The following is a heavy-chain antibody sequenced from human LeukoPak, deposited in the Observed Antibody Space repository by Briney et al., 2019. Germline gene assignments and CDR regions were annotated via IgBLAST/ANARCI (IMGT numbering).Heavy chain of an antibody. CDR3: AKDSLWAYDY. J-gene: IGHJ4*02. V-gene: IGHV3-43*02. CDR2: INGNGGST. D-gene: IGHD7-27*01. CDR1: GFTFSVYA. Sequence: GGTLRLSFEASGFTFSVYAMHLVCQAPGKGLEWVSIINGNGGSTHYADSVKGRFTVSRDNSKDSLYLQMNSLTTEDTAFYYCAKDSLWAYDYWGQGTLVTVSS.